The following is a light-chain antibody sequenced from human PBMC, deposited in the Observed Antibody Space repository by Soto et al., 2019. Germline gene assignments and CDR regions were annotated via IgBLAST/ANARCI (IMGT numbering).Light chain of an antibody. V-gene: IGKV1-39*01. CDR2: DAS. Sequence: IQLTQSPSSLSASVGDRVTITCRASQGISSYLGWYQQKPGKAPNLLIYDASTLHSGVPSRFSGGGSGTDFTLTISSLQPEDFATYYCQQSYSTPPDFGQGTRLEIK. CDR1: QGISSY. J-gene: IGKJ5*01. CDR3: QQSYSTPPD.